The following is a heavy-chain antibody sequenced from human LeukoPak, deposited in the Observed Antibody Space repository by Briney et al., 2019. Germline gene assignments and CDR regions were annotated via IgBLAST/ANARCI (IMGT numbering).Heavy chain of an antibody. CDR2: ISAY. D-gene: IGHD3-22*01. Sequence: ASVKVSCKASGYTFTSYGISWVRQAPKQGLEWMGWISAYAQKFQGRVTMTTDTSTSTAYMELRSLRSDDTAVHYCARRFNYYDSSGYYEGFYFDYWGQGTLVTVSS. J-gene: IGHJ4*02. CDR3: ARRFNYYDSSGYYEGFYFDY. CDR1: GYTFTSYG. V-gene: IGHV1-18*01.